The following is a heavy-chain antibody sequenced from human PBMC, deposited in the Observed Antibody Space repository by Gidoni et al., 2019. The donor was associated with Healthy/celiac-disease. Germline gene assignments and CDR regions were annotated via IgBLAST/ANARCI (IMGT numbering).Heavy chain of an antibody. D-gene: IGHD3-10*01. CDR3: ARGMYYYAY. CDR2: IYTSGST. V-gene: IGHV4-61*02. CDR1: GGSISSGSYY. Sequence: QVQLQESGPGLVKPSQTLSLTFTVSGGSISSGSYYWSWIRQPAGKGLEWIGRIYTSGSTNYNPSLKSRVTISVDTSKNQFSLKLSSVTAADTAVYYCARGMYYYAYWGQGTLVTVSS. J-gene: IGHJ4*02.